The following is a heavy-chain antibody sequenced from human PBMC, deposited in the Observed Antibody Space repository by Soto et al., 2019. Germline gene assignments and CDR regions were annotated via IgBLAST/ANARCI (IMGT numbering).Heavy chain of an antibody. V-gene: IGHV3-30*18. CDR3: AKDPEKRSRYCISTSCQYYYYGMDV. CDR2: ISYDGSNK. CDR1: GFTFSSHG. Sequence: GGSLRLSCAASGFTFSSHGMHWVRQAPGKGLEWMAVISYDGSNKYYADSVKGRFTISRDNSKNTLYLQMNSLRPEDTAVYYCAKDPEKRSRYCISTSCQYYYYGMDVWGQGTTVTVSS. J-gene: IGHJ6*02. D-gene: IGHD2-2*01.